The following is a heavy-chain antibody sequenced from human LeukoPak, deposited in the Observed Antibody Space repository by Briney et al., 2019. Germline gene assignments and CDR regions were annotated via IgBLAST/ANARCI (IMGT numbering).Heavy chain of an antibody. V-gene: IGHV3-33*06. J-gene: IGHJ4*02. D-gene: IGHD6-13*01. Sequence: PGTSLRLSCAASGFTFSNYAMHWVRQAPGKGLEWVALIRSDGSDKYYADSVKGRFTISRDNSKNTLFLQMNSLRAEDTAVYYCAKDIAAAGGPCAYWGRGTLVTVSS. CDR3: AKDIAAAGGPCAY. CDR2: IRSDGSDK. CDR1: GFTFSNYA.